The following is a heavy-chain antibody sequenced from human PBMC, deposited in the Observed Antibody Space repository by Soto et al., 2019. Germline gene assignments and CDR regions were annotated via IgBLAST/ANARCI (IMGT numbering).Heavy chain of an antibody. CDR2: IIPIFGTA. D-gene: IGHD3-3*01. CDR1: GGTFSSYA. J-gene: IGHJ4*02. CDR3: ARVRYDFWSGYYKSFDY. Sequence: QVQLVQSGAEVKKPGSSVKVSCKASGGTFSSYAISWVRQAPGQGLEWMGGIIPIFGTANYAQRFQGRVTITADESTSTAYMELSSLRSEDTAVYYCARVRYDFWSGYYKSFDYWGQGTLVTVSS. V-gene: IGHV1-69*01.